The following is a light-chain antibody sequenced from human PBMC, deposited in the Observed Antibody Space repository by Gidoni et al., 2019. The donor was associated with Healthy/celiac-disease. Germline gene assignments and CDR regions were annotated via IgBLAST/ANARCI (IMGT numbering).Light chain of an antibody. CDR1: KLGDKY. J-gene: IGLJ1*01. CDR2: QDS. CDR3: QAWDSSVYV. Sequence: SYELTQPPSFSVSPGQTASITCSGDKLGDKYACWYQQKPGQSPVLVIYQDSKRPSGIPERFSGSNSGNTATLTISGTQAKDEADYYCQAWDSSVYVFGTGTKVTVL. V-gene: IGLV3-1*01.